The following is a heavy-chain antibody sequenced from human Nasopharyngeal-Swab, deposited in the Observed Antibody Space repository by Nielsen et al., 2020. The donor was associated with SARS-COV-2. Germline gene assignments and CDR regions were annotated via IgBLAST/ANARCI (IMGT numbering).Heavy chain of an antibody. V-gene: IGHV5-51*01. CDR3: ARLSIVVVTAIPARFDY. CDR2: IYPGDSDT. D-gene: IGHD2-21*02. CDR1: GYSFTSYW. J-gene: IGHJ4*02. Sequence: KVSCKGSGYSFTSYWIGWVRQMPGKGLEWMGIIYPGDSDTRYSPSFQGQVTISADKSISTAYLQWSSLKASDTAMYYCARLSIVVVTAIPARFDYWGQGTLVTVSS.